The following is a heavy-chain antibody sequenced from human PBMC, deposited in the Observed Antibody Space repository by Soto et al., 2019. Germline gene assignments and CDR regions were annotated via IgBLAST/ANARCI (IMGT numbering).Heavy chain of an antibody. CDR2: ISGSGLNT. Sequence: EVQLLESGGGLVQPGGSLTLSCAASGFTFSSYAMSWVRQAPGKGLEWVSAISGSGLNTYYAESVKGRFTISRDNSKNTLYLQLNRLRAEDTAIYYCAKAFPPYYGSGSSYYFTFWGQGTLVTVSS. CDR3: AKAFPPYYGSGSSYYFTF. D-gene: IGHD3-10*01. V-gene: IGHV3-23*01. CDR1: GFTFSSYA. J-gene: IGHJ4*02.